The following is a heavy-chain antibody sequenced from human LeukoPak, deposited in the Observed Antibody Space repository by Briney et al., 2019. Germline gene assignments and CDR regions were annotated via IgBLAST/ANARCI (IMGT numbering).Heavy chain of an antibody. CDR2: INPNSGGT. J-gene: IGHJ4*02. CDR3: ARGCGGSGGSCPFDY. Sequence: ASVKVSCKASGYTFTGYYMHWVRQAPGQGLEWMGWINPNSGGTNYAQKFQGWVTMTRDTSISTAYMELSRLRSDDTAVYYCARGCGGSGGSCPFDYWGQGTLVTVSS. D-gene: IGHD2-15*01. CDR1: GYTFTGYY. V-gene: IGHV1-2*04.